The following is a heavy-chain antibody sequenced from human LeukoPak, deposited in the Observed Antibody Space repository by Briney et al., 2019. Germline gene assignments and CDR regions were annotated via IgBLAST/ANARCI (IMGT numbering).Heavy chain of an antibody. CDR3: TRDRGSSSRFDP. J-gene: IGHJ5*02. CDR1: GYTFTGYY. CDR2: INPNSGGT. V-gene: IGHV1-2*02. Sequence: ASVKVSRKASGYTFTGYYMHWVRQAPGQGLEWMGWINPNSGGTNYAQKFQGRVTMTRDTSISTAYMELSRLRSDDTAVYYCTRDRGSSSRFDPWGQGTLVTVSP. D-gene: IGHD6-13*01.